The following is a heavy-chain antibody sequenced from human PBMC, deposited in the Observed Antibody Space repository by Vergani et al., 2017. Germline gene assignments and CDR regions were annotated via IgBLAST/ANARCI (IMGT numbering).Heavy chain of an antibody. Sequence: DVHLAESGGGFFQPGGSLRLSCSASGFSFNSYWMHWVRQVPGKGLLWVSRIKSDGSITAYADSVKGRFTISRDNAQNSLYLQMNSLRAEDTAVYYCARDRAVRGWFDPWGQGTLVTVSS. CDR2: IKSDGSIT. CDR1: GFSFNSYW. D-gene: IGHD3-10*01. CDR3: ARDRAVRGWFDP. J-gene: IGHJ5*02. V-gene: IGHV3-74*03.